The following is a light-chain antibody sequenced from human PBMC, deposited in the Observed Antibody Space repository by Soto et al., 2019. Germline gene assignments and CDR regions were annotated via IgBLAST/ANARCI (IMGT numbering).Light chain of an antibody. J-gene: IGKJ5*01. CDR2: GAS. CDR1: QSVSSSY. Sequence: EIVLTQSPGTLSLSPGERATLSCRASQSVSSSYLAWYQQKPGQAPRLLIYGASSRATGIPDRFSGSGSGTDFTLTISRLEPEDFAVYYCQQYCSSPRSITFGQGTRLEIK. V-gene: IGKV3-20*01. CDR3: QQYCSSPRSIT.